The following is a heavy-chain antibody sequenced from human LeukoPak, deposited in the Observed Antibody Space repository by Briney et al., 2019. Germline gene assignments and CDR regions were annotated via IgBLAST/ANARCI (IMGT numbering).Heavy chain of an antibody. J-gene: IGHJ5*02. V-gene: IGHV4-59*12. Sequence: SETLSLTCTVSGGSISSYYWSWIRQPPGKGLEWIGYIYYSGSTNYKPSLKSRVTISVDTSKNQFSLKLSSVTAADTAVYYCARDPVRSSTILMFDPWGQGTLVTVSS. CDR3: ARDPVRSSTILMFDP. D-gene: IGHD2-2*01. CDR2: IYYSGST. CDR1: GGSISSYY.